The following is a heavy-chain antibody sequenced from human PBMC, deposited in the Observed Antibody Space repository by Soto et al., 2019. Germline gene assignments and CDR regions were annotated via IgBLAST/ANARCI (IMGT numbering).Heavy chain of an antibody. CDR1: GVSISSGGYY. V-gene: IGHV4-61*08. Sequence: PSETLSLTCTVSGVSISSGGYYWSWIRQHPGKGLEWIGYIYYSGSTSYTPSLRSRVTISVDTSKNQFSLKLTSVTVADMALYSCARQGFGATNGLVDVWGQGTTVTVSS. CDR2: IYYSGST. D-gene: IGHD3-10*01. J-gene: IGHJ6*02. CDR3: ARQGFGATNGLVDV.